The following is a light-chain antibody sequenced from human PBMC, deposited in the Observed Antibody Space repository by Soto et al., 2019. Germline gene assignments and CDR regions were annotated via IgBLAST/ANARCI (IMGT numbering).Light chain of an antibody. V-gene: IGKV3-11*01. J-gene: IGKJ1*01. CDR1: QRVSSY. Sequence: EIVLTQSPATLSLSPGERATVSCRASQRVSSYLAWYQQKPGQAPRLLIYDVSNRATGIPARFSGSGSGTDFTLTISSLEPEDFAVYYCLQRSNWSWTFGQGTKVDI. CDR3: LQRSNWSWT. CDR2: DVS.